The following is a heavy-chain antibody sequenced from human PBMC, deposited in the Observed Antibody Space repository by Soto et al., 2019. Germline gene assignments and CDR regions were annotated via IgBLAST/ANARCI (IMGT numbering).Heavy chain of an antibody. V-gene: IGHV4-34*01. J-gene: IGHJ4*02. Sequence: PSETLSLICDVSGGSVTGYYWSWIRQPPGKGLEWIGEINHSGFTNYNPSLTGRVTISLDTSKSQFSLKLSSLTAADTAFYFCARGHGRFAHWGEGTLVTVSS. CDR1: GGSVTGYY. CDR2: INHSGFT. CDR3: ARGHGRFAH.